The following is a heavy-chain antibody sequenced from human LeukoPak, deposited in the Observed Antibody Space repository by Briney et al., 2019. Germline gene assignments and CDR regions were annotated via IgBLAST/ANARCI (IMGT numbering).Heavy chain of an antibody. CDR2: IFYSRST. V-gene: IGHV4-59*08. CDR3: ARHEGPLTYYYDSSGYANWFDP. CDR1: GGSVSNFY. J-gene: IGHJ5*02. Sequence: SETLSLTCTVSGGSVSNFYWSWIRQPPGKGLEWIGYIFYSRSTNYNPSLKSRVIISVDTSKNQFSLKLSSVTAADTAVYYCARHEGPLTYYYDSSGYANWFDPWGQGTLVTVSS. D-gene: IGHD3-22*01.